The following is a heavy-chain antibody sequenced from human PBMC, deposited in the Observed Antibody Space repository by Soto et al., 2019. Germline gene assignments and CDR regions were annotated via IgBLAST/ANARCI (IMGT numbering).Heavy chain of an antibody. Sequence: QVQLQESGPGLVKPSRTLALTCAVSGGSISSGNWWSWVRQPPGKGLEWIGESYHDGTTNYNPSLKSRVAISVDRSMNHFSLQLSSVTAADTAVYFCARAAIGTYFAFDTWGQGTMVTASS. CDR2: SYHDGTT. CDR1: GGSISSGNW. D-gene: IGHD1-26*01. CDR3: ARAAIGTYFAFDT. V-gene: IGHV4-4*02. J-gene: IGHJ3*02.